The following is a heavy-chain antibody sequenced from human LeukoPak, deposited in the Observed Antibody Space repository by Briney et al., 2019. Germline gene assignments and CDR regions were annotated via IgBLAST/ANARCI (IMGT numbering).Heavy chain of an antibody. CDR3: ARGRRGITMVRGVIITNSLDY. Sequence: TSETLSLTCAVYGGSFSGYYWSWIRQPPGKGLEWIGEINHSGSTNYNPSLKSRVTISVDTSKNQFSLKLSSVTAADTAVYYCARGRRGITMVRGVIITNSLDYWGQGTLVTVSS. D-gene: IGHD3-10*01. CDR1: GGSFSGYY. CDR2: INHSGST. J-gene: IGHJ4*02. V-gene: IGHV4-34*01.